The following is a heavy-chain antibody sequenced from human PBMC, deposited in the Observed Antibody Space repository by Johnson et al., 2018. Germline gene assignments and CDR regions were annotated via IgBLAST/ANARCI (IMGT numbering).Heavy chain of an antibody. CDR2: IYYSGST. CDR1: GGSISSYY. V-gene: IGHV4-59*01. CDR3: ARGNRDFQH. J-gene: IGHJ1*01. D-gene: IGHD2/OR15-2a*01. Sequence: QVQLQESGPGLVKPSETLSLTCTVSGGSISSYYWSWIRQPPGKGLEWIGYIYYSGSTNYNPSLKSRVTISADTSKNQFSLKLSSVTAADTAVYYCARGNRDFQHWGQGTLVTVSS.